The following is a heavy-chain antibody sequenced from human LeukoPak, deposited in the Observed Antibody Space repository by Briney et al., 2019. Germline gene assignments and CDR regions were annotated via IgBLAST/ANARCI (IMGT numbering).Heavy chain of an antibody. CDR3: AKDISGNVDTAMAFDY. V-gene: IGHV3-9*03. CDR2: ISWNSGSI. Sequence: GGSLRLSCAASGFTFDDYAMHWVRQAPGKGLEWVSGISWNSGSIGYADSVKGRFTISRDNAKNSLYLQMNSLRAEDMALYYCAKDISGNVDTAMAFDYWGQGTLVTVSS. D-gene: IGHD5-18*01. CDR1: GFTFDDYA. J-gene: IGHJ4*02.